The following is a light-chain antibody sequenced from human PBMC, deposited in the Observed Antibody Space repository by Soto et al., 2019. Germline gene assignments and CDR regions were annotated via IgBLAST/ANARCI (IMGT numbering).Light chain of an antibody. Sequence: EIVLTQSPGTLSLSPGERATLSCRASQSVSSSYLAWYQQKPGQAPRLLIYGASSRATGIPDRFSGSGSGTAFPLTISRLGPKDFAVNYCQQYGSSPLPSGEGTRVRSN. J-gene: IGKJ4*01. V-gene: IGKV3-20*01. CDR1: QSVSSSY. CDR2: GAS. CDR3: QQYGSSPLP.